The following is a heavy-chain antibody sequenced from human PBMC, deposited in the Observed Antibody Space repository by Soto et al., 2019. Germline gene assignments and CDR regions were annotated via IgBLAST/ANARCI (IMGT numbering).Heavy chain of an antibody. V-gene: IGHV3-30-3*01. J-gene: IGHJ4*02. Sequence: QVQLVESGGGVVQPGTSLRLSCVASGFTFSNYAMNWVRQAPGKGLEWVAVISYDGSNKYYADSVKGRITISRDNSRNTLYLQMNNLRAEDTAMYFCARDLGNNYGSFAYCGQGTLVTVSS. CDR3: ARDLGNNYGSFAY. D-gene: IGHD4-17*01. CDR2: ISYDGSNK. CDR1: GFTFSNYA.